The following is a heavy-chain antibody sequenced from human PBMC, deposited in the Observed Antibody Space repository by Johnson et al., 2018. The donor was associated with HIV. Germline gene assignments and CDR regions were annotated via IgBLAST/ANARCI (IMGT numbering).Heavy chain of an antibody. CDR3: AKIYLGQQLRDPFDF. CDR2: IYSGGST. V-gene: IGHV3-66*02. D-gene: IGHD6-13*01. J-gene: IGHJ3*01. Sequence: LPLVEPRVGLAQPGGSLRLSCAASGFTVSSNYLSWVRQAPGKGLEWVSVIYSGGSTYYADSVQGRFTISRDNSKSTLYLQMSSLRVEDTAVYYCAKIYLGQQLRDPFDFWGQGTLVTVSS. CDR1: GFTVSSNY.